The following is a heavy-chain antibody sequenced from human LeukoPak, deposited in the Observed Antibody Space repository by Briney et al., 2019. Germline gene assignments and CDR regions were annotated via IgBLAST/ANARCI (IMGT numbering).Heavy chain of an antibody. V-gene: IGHV1-24*01. CDR3: ATFTRPSTFFDY. CDR1: GYTLTELS. CDR2: FDPEDGET. Sequence: ASVKVSCKVSGYTLTELSMHWVRQAPGKGLECMGGFDPEDGETIYAQKFQGRVTMTEDTSTDTAYMELSSLRSEDTAVYYCATFTRPSTFFDYWGQGTLVTVSS. D-gene: IGHD3-16*01. J-gene: IGHJ4*02.